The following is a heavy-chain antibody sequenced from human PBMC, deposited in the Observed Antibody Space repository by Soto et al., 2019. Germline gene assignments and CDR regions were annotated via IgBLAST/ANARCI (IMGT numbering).Heavy chain of an antibody. D-gene: IGHD3-22*01. J-gene: IGHJ4*02. CDR3: ARYTFYHSSGYYPYLDY. V-gene: IGHV2-5*02. Sequence: QITLKESGPTLVKPTQTLTLTCTFSGFSLTTSGVGVGWIRQPPGKALEWLALILWDDDKRYIASLKSRLTITKDTSKNQVVLTMTNMGRVDAATYYCARYTFYHSSGYYPYLDYWGQGTRVTVSS. CDR1: GFSLTTSGVG. CDR2: ILWDDDK.